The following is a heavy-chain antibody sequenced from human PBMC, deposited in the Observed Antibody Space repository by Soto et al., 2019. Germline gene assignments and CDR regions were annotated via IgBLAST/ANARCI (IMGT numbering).Heavy chain of an antibody. CDR1: GGSISCGGYY. CDR2: IYYSGST. J-gene: IGHJ6*02. Sequence: QVQLQESGPGLVKPSQTLSLTCTVSGGSISCGGYYWSWIRQHPGKGLEWIGYIYYSGSTYYNPSLKSRVTISVDTSKNQFSLKLSSVTAADTAVYYCAREPYYYDSSGYYYGRYYYGMDVWGQGTTVTVSS. D-gene: IGHD3-22*01. CDR3: AREPYYYDSSGYYYGRYYYGMDV. V-gene: IGHV4-31*03.